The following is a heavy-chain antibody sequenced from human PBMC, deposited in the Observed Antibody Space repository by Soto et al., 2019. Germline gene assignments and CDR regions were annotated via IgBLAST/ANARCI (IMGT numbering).Heavy chain of an antibody. CDR2: ISFDGANK. Sequence: GGSLRLSCAGSGFTFSNFPLHWVRQAPGKGLEWVAVISFDGANKYYADSVKGRFALSRDNSKNTVFLQMNSLRRDDTAIYYCARRTLVTTRYLQHWGQGTQVTVYS. CDR3: ARRTLVTTRYLQH. CDR1: GFTFSNFP. D-gene: IGHD4-4*01. V-gene: IGHV3-30*09. J-gene: IGHJ1*01.